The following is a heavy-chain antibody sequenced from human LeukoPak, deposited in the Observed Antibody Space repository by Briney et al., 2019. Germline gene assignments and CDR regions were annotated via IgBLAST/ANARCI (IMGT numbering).Heavy chain of an antibody. Sequence: SETLSLTCTVSGGSVSSSSYYWGWIRQPPGKGLEWTGTIYYSGSTQYNPSLKSRVTISVDTSKNYFSLELSSVTATDTAVYYCARRRLYNTFDNWGQGTLVTVSS. CDR3: ARRRLYNTFDN. CDR2: IYYSGST. D-gene: IGHD1-14*01. V-gene: IGHV4-39*02. CDR1: GGSVSSSSYY. J-gene: IGHJ4*02.